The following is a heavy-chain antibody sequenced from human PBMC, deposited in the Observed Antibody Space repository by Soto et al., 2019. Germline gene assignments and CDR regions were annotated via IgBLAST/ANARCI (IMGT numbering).Heavy chain of an antibody. D-gene: IGHD5-12*01. CDR3: ATHSLDSGYGSS. Sequence: TLSLTCTVSGGSICNLYLSWIRQPPGKGLEWIGYIYNSGARNYHPSLKSRVIMSVDTSRTRFTLEVTSVTAADSAVYYCATHSLDSGYGSSWGPGTLVTVSS. CDR2: IYNSGAR. CDR1: GGSICNLY. V-gene: IGHV4-59*08. J-gene: IGHJ5*02.